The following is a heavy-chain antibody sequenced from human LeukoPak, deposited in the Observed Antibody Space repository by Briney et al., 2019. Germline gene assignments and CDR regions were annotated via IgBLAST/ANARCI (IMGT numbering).Heavy chain of an antibody. V-gene: IGHV1-8*01. CDR1: GYTFTSYD. CDR2: MNPNSGNT. Sequence: ASVKVSCKASGYTFTSYDINWVRQATGQGLEWMGWMNPNSGNTGYAQKFQGRVTMTRNTSISTAYMELSSLRSEDTAVYYCARVYGGYYYYYYYMDAWGKGTTVTVSS. D-gene: IGHD4/OR15-4a*01. J-gene: IGHJ6*03. CDR3: ARVYGGYYYYYYYMDA.